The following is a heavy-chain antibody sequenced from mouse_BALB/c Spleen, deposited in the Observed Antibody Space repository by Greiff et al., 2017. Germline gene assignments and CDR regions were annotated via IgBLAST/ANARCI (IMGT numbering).Heavy chain of an antibody. Sequence: VQLQQSGPELVKPGASVKIPCKASGYTFTDYNMDWVKQSHGKSLEWIGDINPNNGGTIYNQKFKGKATLTVDKSSSTAYMELRSLTSEDTAVYYCARLYYDYDLYYAMDYWGQGTSVTVSS. CDR2: INPNNGGT. D-gene: IGHD2-4*01. V-gene: IGHV1-18*01. J-gene: IGHJ4*01. CDR1: GYTFTDYN. CDR3: ARLYYDYDLYYAMDY.